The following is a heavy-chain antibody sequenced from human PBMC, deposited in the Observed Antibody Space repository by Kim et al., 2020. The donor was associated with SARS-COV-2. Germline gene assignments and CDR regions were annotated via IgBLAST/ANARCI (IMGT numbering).Heavy chain of an antibody. Sequence: GGSLRLSCAASGFRFTIYHMSWVRQAPGKGLEWVASIRPDGSQKSYMDSLKGRFTISRDNAKNSLYLQMNSLRAEDTAVFYCARGGATTFDFWGQGTLVTVSS. CDR1: GFRFTIYH. D-gene: IGHD1-26*01. CDR3: ARGGATTFDF. J-gene: IGHJ5*01. CDR2: IRPDGSQK. V-gene: IGHV3-7*01.